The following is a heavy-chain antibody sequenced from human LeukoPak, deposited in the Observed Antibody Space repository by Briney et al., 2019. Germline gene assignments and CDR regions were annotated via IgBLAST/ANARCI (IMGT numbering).Heavy chain of an antibody. CDR3: ASCYSNYYYYYMDV. Sequence: SETLSLTCTVSGGSISSYYWSWIRQPPGKGLEWIGYIYYSGSTNYNPSLKSRVTISVDTSKNQFSLKLSSVTAADTAVYYCASCYSNYYYYYMDVWGKGTTVTVSS. V-gene: IGHV4-59*01. D-gene: IGHD4-11*01. CDR1: GGSISSYY. J-gene: IGHJ6*03. CDR2: IYYSGST.